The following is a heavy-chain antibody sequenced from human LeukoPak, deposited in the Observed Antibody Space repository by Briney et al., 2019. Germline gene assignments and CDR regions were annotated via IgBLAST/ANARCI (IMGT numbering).Heavy chain of an antibody. CDR1: GFSFSSYS. V-gene: IGHV3-48*04. Sequence: GGSLRLSCAASGFSFSSYSMNWVRQAPGKGLEWVSFISSSSSTIYYADSVKGRFTIPRDNAKSSLYLQMNSLRAEDTAVYYCARDRGGSYSAIDYWGQGTLVTVSS. J-gene: IGHJ4*02. CDR2: ISSSSSTI. D-gene: IGHD1-26*01. CDR3: ARDRGGSYSAIDY.